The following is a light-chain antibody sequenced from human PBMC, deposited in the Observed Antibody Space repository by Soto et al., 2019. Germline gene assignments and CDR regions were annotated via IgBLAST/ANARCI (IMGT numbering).Light chain of an antibody. V-gene: IGKV1-39*01. CDR3: QQSYSTPT. Sequence: DIQMTQSPSSLSASVGDRVTITCRASQSISSYLNWYQQKPGKAPKFLIYAASNLQSGVPSRFSGSGSGTDFTLTISSLQPADFATYYCQQSYSTPTFGQGTKVDIK. J-gene: IGKJ1*01. CDR2: AAS. CDR1: QSISSY.